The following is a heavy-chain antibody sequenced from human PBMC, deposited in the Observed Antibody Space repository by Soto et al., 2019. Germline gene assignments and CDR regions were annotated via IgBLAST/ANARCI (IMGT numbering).Heavy chain of an antibody. CDR1: GFSFSNAW. CDR2: IKSKTEGGTT. Sequence: GESLRLSCAVSGFSFSNAWMSWVRQAPGKGLEWVGSIKSKTEGGTTDYAAPVKGRFNMSRDDTKNTLYLKMNSLKTGDTAVYYCTTEGITMILAAHDAFDIWGQGTMVTVSS. J-gene: IGHJ3*02. V-gene: IGHV3-15*01. D-gene: IGHD3-22*01. CDR3: TTEGITMILAAHDAFDI.